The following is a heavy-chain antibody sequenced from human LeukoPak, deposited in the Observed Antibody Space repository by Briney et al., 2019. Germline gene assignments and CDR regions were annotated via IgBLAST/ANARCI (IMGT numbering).Heavy chain of an antibody. CDR1: GYTFTNHV. Sequence: ASVKVSCKASGYTFTNHVMNWGRQAPGQGLEWMGWINTNTENPTYAQGFTGRFVFSSDTSVSTAYLQINSLKAEDTAVFYCARGDFWSGYFREYWGQGTLVTVSS. V-gene: IGHV7-4-1*02. J-gene: IGHJ4*02. D-gene: IGHD3-3*01. CDR3: ARGDFWSGYFREY. CDR2: INTNTENP.